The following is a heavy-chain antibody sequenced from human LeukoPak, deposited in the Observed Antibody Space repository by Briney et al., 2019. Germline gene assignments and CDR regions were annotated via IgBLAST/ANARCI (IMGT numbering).Heavy chain of an antibody. CDR1: GFTFSSYG. J-gene: IGHJ4*02. CDR2: ISYDGSNK. D-gene: IGHD1-26*01. V-gene: IGHV3-30*18. CDR3: AEEGAIVEYYFDY. Sequence: GRSLRLSCAASGFTFSSYGMHWVRQAPGKGLEWVAVISYDGSNKYYADSVKGRFTISRDNSKNTLYLQMNSLRAEDTAVYYCAEEGAIVEYYFDYWGQGTLVTVSS.